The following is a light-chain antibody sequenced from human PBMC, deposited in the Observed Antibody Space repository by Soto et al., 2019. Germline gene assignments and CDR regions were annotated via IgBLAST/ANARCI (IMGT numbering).Light chain of an antibody. Sequence: EIVLTQSPGTLSLSPGEGATLSCRASQIVRSTYLAWFQQKPGRAPRLLIYGASTRATGIPDRFSGSGSGTDFTLTISGLEPKDFALYYCQQYDITPPNTFGGGTKVDIK. J-gene: IGKJ4*01. V-gene: IGKV3-20*01. CDR3: QQYDITPPNT. CDR2: GAS. CDR1: QIVRSTY.